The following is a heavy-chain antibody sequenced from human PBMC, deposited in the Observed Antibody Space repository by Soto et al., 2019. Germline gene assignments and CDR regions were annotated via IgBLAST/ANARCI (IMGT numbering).Heavy chain of an antibody. J-gene: IGHJ4*02. CDR1: GGTFSSYA. CDR3: ARNLRRGYSGYDGSDY. CDR2: IIPIFGTA. V-gene: IGHV1-69*12. Sequence: QVQLVQSGAEVKKPGSSVKVSCKASGGTFSSYAISWVRQAPGQGLEWMGGIIPIFGTANYAQKFQGRVTIPADESTSTAYMELSSLRSEDTAVYYCARNLRRGYSGYDGSDYWGQGTLVTVCS. D-gene: IGHD5-12*01.